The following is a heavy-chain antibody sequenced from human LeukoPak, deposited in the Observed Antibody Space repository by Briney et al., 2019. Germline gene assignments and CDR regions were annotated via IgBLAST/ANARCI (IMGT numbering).Heavy chain of an antibody. CDR3: AADSSGYYYGSADAFDI. CDR2: IVVGSGNT. Sequence: GASVKVSCKASGFTFTSSAMQWVRQARGERLEWIGWIVVGSGNTNYAQKFQERVAITRDMSTSTAYMELSSLRSEDTAVYYCAADSSGYYYGSADAFDIWGQGTTVTVSS. D-gene: IGHD3-22*01. V-gene: IGHV1-58*02. CDR1: GFTFTSSA. J-gene: IGHJ3*02.